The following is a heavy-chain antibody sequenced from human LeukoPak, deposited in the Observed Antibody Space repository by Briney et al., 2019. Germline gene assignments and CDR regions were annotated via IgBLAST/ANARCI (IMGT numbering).Heavy chain of an antibody. CDR3: AKDARVGTGTPRYYFDY. J-gene: IGHJ4*02. V-gene: IGHV3-30*18. CDR2: ISYDGSIK. CDR1: GITFTIYG. D-gene: IGHD1-1*01. Sequence: GRSLRLSCAASGITFTIYGMHWVRQAPGKGLEWVALISYDGSIKYCADSVKGRFTISRDNSKDTLDLQMNSLRVEDTAVYYCAKDARVGTGTPRYYFDYWGQGTLVTVSS.